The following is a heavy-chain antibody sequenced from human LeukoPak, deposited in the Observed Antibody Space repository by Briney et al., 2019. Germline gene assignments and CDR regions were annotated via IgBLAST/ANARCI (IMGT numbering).Heavy chain of an antibody. Sequence: PGRSLRLSCAASGFIFSSYGMHWVRQAPGKGLEWVAIIWHDGSDKYYADSVKGRFTISRDNAKNSLYLQMNSLRAENTAVYYCAREAYSVRNGLDYWGQGTLVTVSS. CDR1: GFIFSSYG. D-gene: IGHD5/OR15-5a*01. CDR2: IWHDGSDK. J-gene: IGHJ4*02. CDR3: AREAYSVRNGLDY. V-gene: IGHV3-33*08.